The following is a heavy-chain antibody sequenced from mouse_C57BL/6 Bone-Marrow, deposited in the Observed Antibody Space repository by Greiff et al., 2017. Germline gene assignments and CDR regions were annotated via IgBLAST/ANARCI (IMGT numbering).Heavy chain of an antibody. V-gene: IGHV5-4*01. J-gene: IGHJ4*01. CDR3: ARVVYGEWYYAMDY. D-gene: IGHD1-1*01. CDR1: GFTFSSYA. CDR2: ISDGGSYT. Sequence: EVQGVESGGGLVKPGGSLKLSCAASGFTFSSYAMSWVRQTPEKRLEWVATISDGGSYTYYPDNVKGRFTISRDNAKNNLYLQMSHLKSEDTAMXYGARVVYGEWYYAMDYWGQGTSVTVSS.